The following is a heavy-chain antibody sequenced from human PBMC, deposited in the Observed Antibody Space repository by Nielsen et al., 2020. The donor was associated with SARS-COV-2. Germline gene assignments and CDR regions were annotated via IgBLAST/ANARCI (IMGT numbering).Heavy chain of an antibody. J-gene: IGHJ6*02. CDR2: IYYSGST. D-gene: IGHD3-22*01. Sequence: SETLSLTCTVSGGSISSYYWSWIRQPPGKGLEWIGYIYYSGSTNYNPSLKSRVTISVDTSKNQFSLKLSSVTAADTAVYYCARNTNYYDSSGYKDYYYGMDVWGQGTTVTVSS. V-gene: IGHV4-59*01. CDR1: GGSISSYY. CDR3: ARNTNYYDSSGYKDYYYGMDV.